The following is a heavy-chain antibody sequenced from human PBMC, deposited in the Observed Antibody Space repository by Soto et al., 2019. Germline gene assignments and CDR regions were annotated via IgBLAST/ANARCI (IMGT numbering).Heavy chain of an antibody. CDR3: AKHDTLEATRAWGFDY. J-gene: IGHJ4*02. CDR1: GFSFRDYD. Sequence: QVQLVESGGGVVQPGRSLRLPCEASGFSFRDYDMHWVRQAPGKGLEWVAGISYDGTKKTYGDSVKGRFTIFRDNSKNTLYLQMDSLRPDGTAVYFCAKHDTLEATRAWGFDYWGRGTLVTVSS. CDR2: ISYDGTKK. D-gene: IGHD1-26*01. V-gene: IGHV3-30*18.